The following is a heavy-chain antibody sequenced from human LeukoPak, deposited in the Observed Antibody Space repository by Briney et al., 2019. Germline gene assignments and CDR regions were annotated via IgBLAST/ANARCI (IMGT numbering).Heavy chain of an antibody. D-gene: IGHD1-14*01. CDR2: IIPISGTA. CDR1: GGTFSSYA. J-gene: IGHJ4*02. V-gene: IGHV1-69*06. CDR3: AGSYNTYYAQDY. Sequence: SVKVSCKASGGTFSSYAISWVRQAPGQGPEWIGGIIPISGTAKYAQKLQGRVTISADMSTGTAYMELSSLRSEDTAIYYCAGSYNTYYAQDYWGQGALVTVSS.